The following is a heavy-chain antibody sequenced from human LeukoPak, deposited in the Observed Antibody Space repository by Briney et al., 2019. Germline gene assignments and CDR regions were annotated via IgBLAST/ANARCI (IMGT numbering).Heavy chain of an antibody. CDR2: ISGSGGST. V-gene: IGHV3-23*01. J-gene: IGHJ4*02. CDR3: AKSLDYGDSSFDY. CDR1: GFTFSKAW. Sequence: SGGSLRLSCAASGFTFSKAWMSWVRQAPGKGLEWVSAISGSGGSTYYADSVKGRFTISRDNSKNTLYLQMNSLRAEDTAVYYCAKSLDYGDSSFDYWGQGTLVTVSS. D-gene: IGHD4-17*01.